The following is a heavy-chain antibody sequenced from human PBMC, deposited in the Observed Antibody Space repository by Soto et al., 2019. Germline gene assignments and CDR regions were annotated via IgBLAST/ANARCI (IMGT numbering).Heavy chain of an antibody. CDR2: ISGSGGST. V-gene: IGHV3-23*01. D-gene: IGHD3-22*01. CDR3: AKRSTYYYDSSGYFDY. Sequence: GSLRLSCAASGFTFSSYAMSWVRQAPGKGLEWVSAISGSGGSTYYADSVKGRFTISRDNSKNTLYLQMNSLRAEDTAVYYCAKRSTYYYDSSGYFDYWGQGTLVTVSS. CDR1: GFTFSSYA. J-gene: IGHJ4*02.